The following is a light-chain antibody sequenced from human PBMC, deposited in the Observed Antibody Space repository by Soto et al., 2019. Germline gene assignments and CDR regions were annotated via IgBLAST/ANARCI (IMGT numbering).Light chain of an antibody. CDR2: EVS. J-gene: IGLJ3*02. CDR1: SSDVGGYNY. CDR3: SSYAGTNNLV. Sequence: QSVLTQPPSASGSPGQSVTISCTGTSSDVGGYNYVSWYQQYPGKAPKIMIYEVSERPSGVPVRFSGSKSGNTASLTVSGLQAEDVADYYCSSYAGTNNLVFGGGTQLTVL. V-gene: IGLV2-8*01.